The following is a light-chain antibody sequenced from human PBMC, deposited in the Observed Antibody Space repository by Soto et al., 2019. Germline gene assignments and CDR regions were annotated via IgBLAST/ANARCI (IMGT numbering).Light chain of an antibody. Sequence: EIGLTQSPANMSLSPGERATLSCRASQSINRHLAWYRQKPGQAPRLLIYDASNRATGIPARFSGSGSGTDFTLTISSLEPEDFGVYYCQQRSNWPPVTFGGGTKVDIK. J-gene: IGKJ4*01. CDR2: DAS. V-gene: IGKV3-11*01. CDR1: QSINRH. CDR3: QQRSNWPPVT.